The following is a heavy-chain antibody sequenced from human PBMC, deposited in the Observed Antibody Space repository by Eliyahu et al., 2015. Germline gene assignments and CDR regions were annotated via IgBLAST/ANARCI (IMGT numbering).Heavy chain of an antibody. Sequence: QVTLKESGPALVKPTQTLTLTXTFSGFSLSTSKMRVSWIRQPPGKALQWLARIDWDDDKFYSTSLKTRLTISKDTSKNQVVLTMTNMDPVDTATYYCTSHQYDSPIQYWGQGTLVTVSS. J-gene: IGHJ1*01. CDR3: TSHQYDSPIQY. D-gene: IGHD3-22*01. V-gene: IGHV2-70*04. CDR1: GFSLSTSKMR. CDR2: IDWDDDK.